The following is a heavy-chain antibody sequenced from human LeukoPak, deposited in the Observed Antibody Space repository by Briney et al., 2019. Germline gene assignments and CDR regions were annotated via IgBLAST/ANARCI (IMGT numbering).Heavy chain of an antibody. D-gene: IGHD5-18*01. V-gene: IGHV3-23*01. Sequence: PGGSLRLSCAASGFTFSSYWMNWARQAPGKGLEWVSVIGDSGVTTFYADSVKGRFTISRDNSKSTLYLQMNSLRAEDTAIYYCTKEKGRIQLWWGQGTLVTVSS. CDR2: IGDSGVTT. J-gene: IGHJ4*02. CDR3: TKEKGRIQLW. CDR1: GFTFSSYW.